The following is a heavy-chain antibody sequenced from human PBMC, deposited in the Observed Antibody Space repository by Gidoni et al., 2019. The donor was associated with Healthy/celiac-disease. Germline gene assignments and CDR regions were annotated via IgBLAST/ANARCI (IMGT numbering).Heavy chain of an antibody. CDR1: GGSFSGCS. Sequence: QVQLQQWGAGLLKPSETLAFTCAVYGGSFSGCSWSWIRQPPGKGLEWIGEINHSGSTNYNPSLKSRVTISVDTSKNQFSLKLSSVTAADTAVYYCARARVYAPPYTKYYYGMDVWGQGTTVTVSS. CDR2: INHSGST. J-gene: IGHJ6*02. V-gene: IGHV4-34*01. D-gene: IGHD2-8*01. CDR3: ARARVYAPPYTKYYYGMDV.